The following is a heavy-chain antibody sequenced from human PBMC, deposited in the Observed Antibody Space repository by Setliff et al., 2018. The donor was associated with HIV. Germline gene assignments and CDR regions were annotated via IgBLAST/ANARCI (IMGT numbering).Heavy chain of an antibody. V-gene: IGHV4-4*07. CDR2: IYTSGST. D-gene: IGHD3-10*01. Sequence: KPSETLSLTCTVSGGSISSYYWSWIRQPAGKGLEWIGRIYTSGSTKYNPSLKSRVTMSVDTSKNQFSLKLSSVTAADTAVYYCAREWYYGSGSYWASYYCYYYYMDVWGKGTTVTVSS. CDR3: AREWYYGSGSYWASYYCYYYYMDV. CDR1: GGSISSYY. J-gene: IGHJ6*03.